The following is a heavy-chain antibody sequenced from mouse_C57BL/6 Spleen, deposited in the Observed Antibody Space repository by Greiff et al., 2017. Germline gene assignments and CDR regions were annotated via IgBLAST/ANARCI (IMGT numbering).Heavy chain of an antibody. CDR2: IYPGSGNT. CDR3: ARRGYYSNYFDY. CDR1: GYTFTDYY. Sequence: QVHVKQSGAELVRPGASVKLSCKASGYTFTDYYINWVKQRPGQGLEWIARIYPGSGNTYYNEKFKGKATLTAEKSSSTAYMQLSSLTSEDSAVYFCARRGYYSNYFDYWGQGTTLTVSS. J-gene: IGHJ2*01. V-gene: IGHV1-76*01. D-gene: IGHD2-5*01.